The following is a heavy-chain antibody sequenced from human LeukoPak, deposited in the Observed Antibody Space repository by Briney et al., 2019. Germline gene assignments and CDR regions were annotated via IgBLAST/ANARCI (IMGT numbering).Heavy chain of an antibody. Sequence: GGSLRLSCAASGFTFSSYAMSWVRQAPGKGLEWVSAISGSGGSTYYADSVKGRFTISRDNSKNTLYLQMNSLRAEDTAVYYCAKIGADYDILTGYYLVVGYFDYWGREPWSPSPQ. V-gene: IGHV3-23*01. D-gene: IGHD3-9*01. CDR1: GFTFSSYA. CDR3: AKIGADYDILTGYYLVVGYFDY. J-gene: IGHJ4*02. CDR2: ISGSGGST.